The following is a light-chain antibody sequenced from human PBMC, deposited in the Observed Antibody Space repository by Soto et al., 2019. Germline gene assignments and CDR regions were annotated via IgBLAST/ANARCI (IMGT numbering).Light chain of an antibody. CDR2: DVS. CDR3: CSYAGGSTFV. Sequence: QSVLTQPASVSGSPEQSITISCTGTNSDVGSYNLVSWYQQNPGKAPKLMIYDVSQRPSGVSNRFSGSKSGNTASLTISGLEAEDEADYYCCSYAGGSTFVFGGGTKVTVL. V-gene: IGLV2-23*02. J-gene: IGLJ3*02. CDR1: NSDVGSYNL.